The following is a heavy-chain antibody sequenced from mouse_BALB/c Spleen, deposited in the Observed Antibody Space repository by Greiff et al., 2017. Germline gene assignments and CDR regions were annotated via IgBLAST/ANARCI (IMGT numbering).Heavy chain of an antibody. CDR3: TRPLATATY. CDR2: IRLKSNNYAT. CDR1: GFTFSNYW. J-gene: IGHJ3*01. Sequence: DVKLQESGGGLVQPGGSMKLSCVASGFTFSNYWMNWVRQSPEKGLEWVAEIRLKSNNYATHYAESVKGRFTISRDDSKSSVYLQMNNLRAEDTGIYYCTRPLATATYWGQGTLVTVSA. D-gene: IGHD1-2*01. V-gene: IGHV6-6*02.